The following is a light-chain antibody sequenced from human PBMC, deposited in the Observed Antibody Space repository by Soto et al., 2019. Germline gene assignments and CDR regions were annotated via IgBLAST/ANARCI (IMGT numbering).Light chain of an antibody. CDR3: QQYGSSPLT. Sequence: EIVVTQSPGTLSLSPGERATLSCRASQSVSSSYLAWYQQKPGQAPRLLIYGASSRATGIPDRFSGSGSGTDFTLTISRREPADFAVYYCQQYGSSPLTFGQGTKVDIK. J-gene: IGKJ1*01. V-gene: IGKV3-20*01. CDR1: QSVSSSY. CDR2: GAS.